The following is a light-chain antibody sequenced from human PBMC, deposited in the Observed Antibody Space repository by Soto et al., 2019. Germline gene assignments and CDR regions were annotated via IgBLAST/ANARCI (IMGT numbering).Light chain of an antibody. V-gene: IGKV3-11*01. CDR2: DAS. CDR1: QSLSKY. Sequence: EIVLTQSPATLSLSPEERATLSCRASQSLSKYLAWYQQKPGQAPRLLIYDASNRATGIPARFSGSGSGTDFTLTISSLEPEDFAVYYCQQRSNWRGTFGGGTKVEI. J-gene: IGKJ4*01. CDR3: QQRSNWRGT.